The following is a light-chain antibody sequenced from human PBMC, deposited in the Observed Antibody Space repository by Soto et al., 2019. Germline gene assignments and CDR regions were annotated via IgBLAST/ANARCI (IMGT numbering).Light chain of an antibody. Sequence: EIVLTQSPGTLSLSPGERATLSCRASQSVSSSYLAWYQQKPGQAPRLLIYDASSRATVIPDRFSGSRSGTDFKPTISGLEPKDCAVDYCQQYGSSPLTFGGGTKVEIK. CDR2: DAS. CDR1: QSVSSSY. CDR3: QQYGSSPLT. V-gene: IGKV3-20*01. J-gene: IGKJ4*01.